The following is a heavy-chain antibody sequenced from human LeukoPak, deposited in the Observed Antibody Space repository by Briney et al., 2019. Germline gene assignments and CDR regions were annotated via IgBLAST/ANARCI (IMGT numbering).Heavy chain of an antibody. V-gene: IGHV3-64*01. CDR3: ARGYCSSTSCPVDY. CDR1: GFTFSSYA. J-gene: IGHJ4*02. D-gene: IGHD2-2*01. Sequence: PGGSLRLSCAASGFTFSSYAMHWVRQAPGKGLEYVSAISSNGGSTYYANSVEGRFTISRDNSKNTLYLQMGSLRAEDMAVYYCARGYCSSTSCPVDYWGQGTLVTVSS. CDR2: ISSNGGST.